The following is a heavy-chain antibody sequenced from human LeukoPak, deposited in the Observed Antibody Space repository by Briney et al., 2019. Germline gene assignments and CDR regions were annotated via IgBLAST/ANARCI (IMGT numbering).Heavy chain of an antibody. CDR3: AREFGGDYNEYFQH. V-gene: IGHV1-2*02. J-gene: IGHJ1*01. D-gene: IGHD2-21*02. CDR1: GYTFTSYY. CDR2: INPNSGGT. Sequence: GASVKVSCKASGYTFTSYYMHWVRQAPGQGLEWMGWINPNSGGTNYAQKFQGRVTMTRDTSISTAYMELSRLRSDDTAVYYCAREFGGDYNEYFQHWGQGTLVTVSS.